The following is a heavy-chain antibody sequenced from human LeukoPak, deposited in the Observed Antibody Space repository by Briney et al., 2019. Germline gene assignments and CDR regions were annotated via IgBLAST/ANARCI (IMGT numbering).Heavy chain of an antibody. J-gene: IGHJ6*03. CDR3: ARAGYGDYGYYYYYYYMDV. CDR1: GGSFSGYY. D-gene: IGHD4-17*01. V-gene: IGHV4-34*01. Sequence: SETLSLTCAVYGGSFSGYYWSWIRQPPGKGLEWIGEINHSGSTNYNPSLKSRVTISVDTSKNQFSLKLSSVTAADTAVYYCARAGYGDYGYYYYYYYMDVWGKGTTVTVSS. CDR2: INHSGST.